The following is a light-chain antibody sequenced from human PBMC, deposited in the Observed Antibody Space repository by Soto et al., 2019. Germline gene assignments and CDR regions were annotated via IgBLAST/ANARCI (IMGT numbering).Light chain of an antibody. CDR3: SSYAGRYISYV. CDR1: SSDVGGYNY. Sequence: QSALTQPPSVSGSPGQSVTISCTGTSSDVGGYNYVSWYQQHPGKAPKLMIYEVSKRPSGIPDRFSGSKSGNTASLTISGLQAEDEADYYCSSYAGRYISYVFGSGTQLTVL. J-gene: IGLJ1*01. CDR2: EVS. V-gene: IGLV2-11*01.